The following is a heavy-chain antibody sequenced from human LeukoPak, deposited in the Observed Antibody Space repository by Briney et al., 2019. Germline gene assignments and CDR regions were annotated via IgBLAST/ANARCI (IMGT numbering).Heavy chain of an antibody. CDR2: TNTNTGNS. V-gene: IGHV7-4-1*02. D-gene: IGHD3-22*01. CDR1: GYTFTRYA. CDR3: ARGDYYDSSGYSNPVPVLY. Sequence: ASVKVSCKASGYTFTRYAMNWVRQAPGQGLEWMGWTNTNTGNSKYAQGFTGRFVFSLDTSVSTAYLQISSLKAEDTAVYYCARGDYYDSSGYSNPVPVLYWGQGTLVTVSS. J-gene: IGHJ4*02.